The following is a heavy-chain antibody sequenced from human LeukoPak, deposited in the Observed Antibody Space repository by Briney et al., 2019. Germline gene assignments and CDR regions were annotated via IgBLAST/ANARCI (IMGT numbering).Heavy chain of an antibody. Sequence: PGGSQRLSCAASGFTFSSYALSWVRQAPGKGLEWVSCVSGSGDGMYYADSVKGRFTVSRDNSKNTLYLQMNSLRVEDTAVYYCARGGNTWNSEGGWFDPWGQGTLVTVSS. CDR1: GFTFSSYA. D-gene: IGHD1-20*01. CDR3: ARGGNTWNSEGGWFDP. V-gene: IGHV3-23*01. J-gene: IGHJ5*02. CDR2: VSGSGDGM.